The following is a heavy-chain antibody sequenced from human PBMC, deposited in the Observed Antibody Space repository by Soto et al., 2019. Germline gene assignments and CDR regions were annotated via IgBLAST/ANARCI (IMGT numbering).Heavy chain of an antibody. Sequence: GGSLRLSCAASGFTFSSYGMHWVRQAPGKGLEWVAVIWYDGSNKYYADSVKGRFTISRDNSKNTLYLQMNSLRAEDTAVYYCARPGAHSSWFPYFDYWGQGTLVTISS. V-gene: IGHV3-33*01. CDR3: ARPGAHSSWFPYFDY. D-gene: IGHD6-13*01. J-gene: IGHJ4*02. CDR1: GFTFSSYG. CDR2: IWYDGSNK.